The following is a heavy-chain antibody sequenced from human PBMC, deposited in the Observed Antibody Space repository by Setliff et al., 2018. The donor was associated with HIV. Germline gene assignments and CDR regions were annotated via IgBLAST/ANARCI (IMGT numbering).Heavy chain of an antibody. CDR1: GFTFSSYA. Sequence: PGGSLRLSCAASGFTFSSYAMHWVRQAPGKGLEWVAVISYDGSNKYYADSVKGRFTISRDNSKNTLYLQMNSLRAEDTAVYYCAREIRTVYTGGHYFYGIDVWGQGTAVTVS. CDR2: ISYDGSNK. V-gene: IGHV3-30*04. CDR3: AREIRTVYTGGHYFYGIDV. D-gene: IGHD3-16*01. J-gene: IGHJ6*02.